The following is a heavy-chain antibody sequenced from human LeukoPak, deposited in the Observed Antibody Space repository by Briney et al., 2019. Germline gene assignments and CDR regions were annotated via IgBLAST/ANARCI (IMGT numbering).Heavy chain of an antibody. D-gene: IGHD3-22*01. V-gene: IGHV3-23*01. CDR3: ANTPVWYDSSGYLRSYAFDI. J-gene: IGHJ3*02. CDR1: GFTFSSYA. Sequence: PGGSLRLSCAASGFTFSSYAMSWVRQAPGKGLEWVSAISGSGGSTYYADSVKGRFTISRDNSKNTLYLQMNSLRAEDTAVYYCANTPVWYDSSGYLRSYAFDIWGQGTMVTVSS. CDR2: ISGSGGST.